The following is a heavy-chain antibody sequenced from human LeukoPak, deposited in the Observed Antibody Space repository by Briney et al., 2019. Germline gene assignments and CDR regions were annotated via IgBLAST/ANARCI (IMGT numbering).Heavy chain of an antibody. CDR2: ITPSGSYT. Sequence: GGSLRLSCAASGFTFSDYYMSWIRQAPGKGLEWLSYITPSGSYTNYADSVKGRFTVSRDNAKNSLYLQMNSLRAEDTAVYYCVRDLHYTIDYWGQGTLVTVSS. V-gene: IGHV3-11*06. D-gene: IGHD3-3*01. CDR1: GFTFSDYY. J-gene: IGHJ4*02. CDR3: VRDLHYTIDY.